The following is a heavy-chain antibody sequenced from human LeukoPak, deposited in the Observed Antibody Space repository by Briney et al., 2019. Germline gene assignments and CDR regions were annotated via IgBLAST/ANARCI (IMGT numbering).Heavy chain of an antibody. Sequence: SETLSLTCTVSGGYISSSSYYWGWIRQPPGKGLEWIGSIYYSGSTYYNPSLKSRVTISVDTSKNQFSLKLSSVTAADTAVYYCASTSLSEYDSSGYYFAYWGQGTLVTVSS. V-gene: IGHV4-39*07. J-gene: IGHJ4*02. CDR2: IYYSGST. CDR1: GGYISSSSYY. CDR3: ASTSLSEYDSSGYYFAY. D-gene: IGHD3-22*01.